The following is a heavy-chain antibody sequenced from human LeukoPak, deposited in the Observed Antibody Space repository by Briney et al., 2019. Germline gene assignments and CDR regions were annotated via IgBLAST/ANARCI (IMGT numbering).Heavy chain of an antibody. CDR1: GFTFGDYS. J-gene: IGHJ4*02. D-gene: IGHD3-3*01. CDR2: ISGSGGST. V-gene: IGHV3-23*01. Sequence: AGGSLRLSCSASGFTFGDYSMSWFRQAPGKGLEWVSAISGSGGSTYYADSVKGRFTISRDNSKNMLYLQMNSLGAEDTAVYYCAKERREWSSFDYWGQGTLVTVSS. CDR3: AKERREWSSFDY.